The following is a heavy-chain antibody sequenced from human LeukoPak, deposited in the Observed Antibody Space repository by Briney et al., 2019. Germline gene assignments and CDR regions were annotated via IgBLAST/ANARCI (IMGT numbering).Heavy chain of an antibody. CDR2: ISAYNGNT. D-gene: IGHD6-19*01. J-gene: IGHJ5*02. V-gene: IGHV1-18*01. CDR1: GYTFTSYG. CDR3: AREQWLEQTNWFDP. Sequence: RASVKVSCKASGYTFTSYGISWVRQAPGQGLEWMGWISAYNGNTNYAQKLQGRVTMTTDTSTSTAYMELRSLRSDDTAVYYCAREQWLEQTNWFDPWGQGTLVTVSS.